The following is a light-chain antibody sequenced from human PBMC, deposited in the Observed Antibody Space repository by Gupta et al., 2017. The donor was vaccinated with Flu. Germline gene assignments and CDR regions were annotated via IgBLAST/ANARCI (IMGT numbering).Light chain of an antibody. CDR3: TSVTTSSTFV. Sequence: QSALTQPASVSGSPGESITISCTGTSSDVGGYNYVSCYQQPPAKAPNLIIYEVTNRPSGGASRFSGSKGANTASLTISGPKGEDEADYYCTSVTTSSTFVFGGGTKRTVL. V-gene: IGLV2-14*01. J-gene: IGLJ3*02. CDR1: SSDVGGYNY. CDR2: EVT.